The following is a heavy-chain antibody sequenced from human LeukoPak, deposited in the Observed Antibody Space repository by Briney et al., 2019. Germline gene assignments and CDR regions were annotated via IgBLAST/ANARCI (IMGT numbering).Heavy chain of an antibody. CDR2: INTDGSST. CDR1: GFTFSSYW. Sequence: WGSVRLSCAASGFTFSSYWMHWVRQAPGKGLVWVSRINTDGSSTSYADSVKGRFTISRDNAKNTLYLQMNSLRVEDTAVYYCARVGSSPPFSWGQGTLVTVSS. D-gene: IGHD6-6*01. CDR3: ARVGSSPPFS. V-gene: IGHV3-74*01. J-gene: IGHJ4*02.